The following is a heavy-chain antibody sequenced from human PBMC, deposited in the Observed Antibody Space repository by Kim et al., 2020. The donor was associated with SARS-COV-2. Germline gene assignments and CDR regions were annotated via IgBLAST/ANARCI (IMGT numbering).Heavy chain of an antibody. CDR3: AKDSGLAARPWGRNYYGMDV. J-gene: IGHJ6*02. D-gene: IGHD6-6*01. V-gene: IGHV3-23*01. CDR1: GFTFSSYA. CDR2: ISGSGGST. Sequence: GGSLRLSCAASGFTFSSYAMSWVRQAPGKGLEWVSAISGSGGSTYYADSVKGRFTISRDNSKNTLYLQMNSLRAEDTAVYYCAKDSGLAARPWGRNYYGMDVWGQGTTVTVSS.